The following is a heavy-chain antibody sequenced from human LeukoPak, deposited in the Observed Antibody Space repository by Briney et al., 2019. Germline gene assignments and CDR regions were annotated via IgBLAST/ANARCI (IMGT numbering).Heavy chain of an antibody. V-gene: IGHV4-31*03. CDR2: IYYSETT. Sequence: SETLSLTCSVSGGSVSSPRLYWGWLRQSPGKGLEWIGYIYYSETTLYNPSLRSRVSMSVDMSTNQFSLKLHSVTVADTAKYYCARGSGDLWGQGTLVTVAS. CDR1: GGSVSSPRLY. J-gene: IGHJ4*02. D-gene: IGHD3-3*01. CDR3: ARGSGDL.